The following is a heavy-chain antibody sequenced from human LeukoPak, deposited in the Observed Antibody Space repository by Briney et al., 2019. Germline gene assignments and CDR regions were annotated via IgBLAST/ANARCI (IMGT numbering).Heavy chain of an antibody. CDR2: IYTSGST. CDR1: GGSISSYY. Sequence: SETLSLTCTVSGGSISSYYWSWIRQPAGKGLEWIGRIYTSGSTNYNPSLKSRVTMSVDTSKNQLSLKLSSVTAADTAVYYCARWRDYYDSSGTYPAFDYWGQGTLVTVSS. V-gene: IGHV4-4*07. D-gene: IGHD3-22*01. J-gene: IGHJ4*02. CDR3: ARWRDYYDSSGTYPAFDY.